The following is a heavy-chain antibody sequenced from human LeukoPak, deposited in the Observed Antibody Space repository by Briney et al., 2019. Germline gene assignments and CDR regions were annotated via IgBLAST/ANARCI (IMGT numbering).Heavy chain of an antibody. J-gene: IGHJ4*02. Sequence: GGSLRLSCAASGFTFSNYWMSWVRQAPGKGLEWVANINKDGSERSYVDSVKGRFTISRDNAKNSLYLQMNSLRAEDTAVYYCARDDDWNYEDYWGQGTLVTVSS. CDR3: ARDDDWNYEDY. V-gene: IGHV3-7*01. CDR1: GFTFSNYW. CDR2: INKDGSER. D-gene: IGHD1-7*01.